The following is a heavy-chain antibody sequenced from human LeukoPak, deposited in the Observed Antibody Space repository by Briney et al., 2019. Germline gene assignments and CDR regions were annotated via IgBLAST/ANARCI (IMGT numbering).Heavy chain of an antibody. CDR1: GFTFRRFA. D-gene: IGHD1-1*01. J-gene: IGHJ4*02. V-gene: IGHV3-30-3*02. Sequence: GTSLRLSCAASGFTFRRFAIHCVRQSPGKGLEWVAVINTDGTKKYYADSVTGRFTMSRDNSKSTVALEMTSLRPEDAGVYYCAKHGGHWNDFDYWGQGTQVTVSS. CDR3: AKHGGHWNDFDY. CDR2: INTDGTKK.